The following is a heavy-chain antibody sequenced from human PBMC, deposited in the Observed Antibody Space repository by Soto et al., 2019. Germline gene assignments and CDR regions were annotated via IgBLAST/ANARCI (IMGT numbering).Heavy chain of an antibody. CDR3: ARHDLWEWLSYTPAPHY. V-gene: IGHV5-51*01. CDR2: IYPGDSDT. D-gene: IGHD3-3*01. CDR1: GYSFTSYW. Sequence: PGESLKISCKGSGYSFTSYWIGWVRQMPGKRLEWMGIIYPGDSDTRYSPSFQGQVTISADKSISTAYLQWSSLKASDTAMYYCARHDLWEWLSYTPAPHYCGQGTRVAVSS. J-gene: IGHJ4*02.